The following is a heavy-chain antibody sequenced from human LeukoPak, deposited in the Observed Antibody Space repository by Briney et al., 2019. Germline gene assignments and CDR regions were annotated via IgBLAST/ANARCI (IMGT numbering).Heavy chain of an antibody. CDR1: AFTFSSHP. Sequence: GGSLRLSCAASAFTFSSHPMGWVRRAPGKGLEWVSSICSSIGCTYYADSVRGRFAVSRDDSKNTLYLQMNSLRAEDTAVYYCARISLAPSDNFDPWGQGTLVTVSS. J-gene: IGHJ5*02. D-gene: IGHD1-20*01. V-gene: IGHV3-23*01. CDR3: ARISLAPSDNFDP. CDR2: ICSSIGCT.